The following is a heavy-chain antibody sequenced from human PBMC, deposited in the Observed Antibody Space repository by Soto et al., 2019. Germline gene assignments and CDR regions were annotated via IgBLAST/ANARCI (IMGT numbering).Heavy chain of an antibody. J-gene: IGHJ4*02. CDR3: SRGALSSGGYRRVFDY. CDR1: GFTFSDHY. CDR2: IKNRANSYST. V-gene: IGHV3-72*01. Sequence: EVQLVESGGGLVQPGGSLRLSCTASGFTFSDHYMDWVRQAPGKGLEWVGRIKNRANSYSTQYAASVKGRIIISRDDSQNSLYLQMNSRKTEATAVYYGSRGALSSGGYRRVFDYWCQGTLVTVSS. D-gene: IGHD3-10*01.